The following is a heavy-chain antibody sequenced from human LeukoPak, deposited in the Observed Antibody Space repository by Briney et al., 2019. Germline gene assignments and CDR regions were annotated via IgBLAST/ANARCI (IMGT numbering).Heavy chain of an antibody. CDR2: IKSKIDGGTI. CDR3: TTRRQDGW. Sequence: GGSLRLSCVASEFPFIDAWMSWARKAPGKGREWVGRIKSKIDGGTIDYAAPVKGRFTISRDDSRNTLYLQMNSLKTEDTAVYYCTTRRQDGWWGQGTLVTVSS. CDR1: EFPFIDAW. V-gene: IGHV3-15*01. J-gene: IGHJ4*02. D-gene: IGHD2-15*01.